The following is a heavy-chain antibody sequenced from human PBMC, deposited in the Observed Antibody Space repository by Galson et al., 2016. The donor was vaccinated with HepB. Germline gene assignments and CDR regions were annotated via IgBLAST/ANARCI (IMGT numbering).Heavy chain of an antibody. D-gene: IGHD3-9*01. Sequence: PALVKPTQTLTLTCTFSGFSLTTRGVGVAWIRQPPGKALEWVALFYRDDDRRYNPSLKSRLTITTDPVRDQVILTMTNMDPVDTGTYYCTYKGSAGYFSGFDPWGQGTQVTVSS. CDR2: FYRDDDR. J-gene: IGHJ5*02. V-gene: IGHV2-5*02. CDR3: TYKGSAGYFSGFDP. CDR1: GFSLTTRGVG.